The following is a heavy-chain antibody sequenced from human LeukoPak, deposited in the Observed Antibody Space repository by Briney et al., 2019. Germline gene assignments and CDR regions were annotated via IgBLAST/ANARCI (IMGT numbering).Heavy chain of an antibody. CDR3: ARARQRYYDSSGYYPFDY. J-gene: IGHJ4*02. V-gene: IGHV1-69*05. CDR1: GGTFSSYA. D-gene: IGHD3-22*01. CDR2: IIPIFGTA. Sequence: ASVKVSCKASGGTFSSYAISWVRQAPGQGLEWMGGIIPIFGTANYAQKFQGRVTITTDESTSTAYMELSSLRSEDTAVYYCARARQRYYDSSGYYPFDYWGQGTLVTVSS.